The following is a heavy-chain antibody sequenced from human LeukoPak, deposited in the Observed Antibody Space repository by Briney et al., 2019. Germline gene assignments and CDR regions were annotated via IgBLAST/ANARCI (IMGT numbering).Heavy chain of an antibody. CDR1: GGSISSGGYY. CDR2: IYYSGST. V-gene: IGHV4-31*03. D-gene: IGHD3-3*01. Sequence: PSETLSLTCTVSGGSISSGGYYWSWIRQHPGKGLEWIGYIYYSGSTYYNPSPKSRVALSVDTSKNQFSLKLSSVTAADTAVYYCARAGGSGYYTSDFFDYWGQGTLVTVSS. CDR3: ARAGGSGYYTSDFFDY. J-gene: IGHJ4*02.